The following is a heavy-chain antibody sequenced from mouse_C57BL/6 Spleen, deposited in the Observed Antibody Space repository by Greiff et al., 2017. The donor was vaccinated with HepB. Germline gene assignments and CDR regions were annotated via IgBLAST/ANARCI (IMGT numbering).Heavy chain of an antibody. CDR1: GYTFTSYG. V-gene: IGHV1-81*01. Sequence: QVQLQQSGAELARPGASVKLSCKASGYTFTSYGISWVKQRTGQGLEWIGEIYPRSGNTYYNEKFKGKATLTADKSSSTAYMELRSLTSEDSAVYFCARGRISEGFAYWGQGTLVTVSA. CDR3: ARGRISEGFAY. CDR2: IYPRSGNT. J-gene: IGHJ3*01.